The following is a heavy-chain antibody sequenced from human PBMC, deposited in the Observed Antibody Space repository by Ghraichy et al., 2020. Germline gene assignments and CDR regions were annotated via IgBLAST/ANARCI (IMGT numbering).Heavy chain of an antibody. CDR3: ARTSIAVAGTFDY. Sequence: GGSLRLSCAASGFTFSSYAMHWVRQAPGKGLEWVAVISYDGSNKYYADSVKGRFTISRDNSKNTLYLQMNSLRAEDTAVYYCARTSIAVAGTFDYWGQGTLVTVSS. J-gene: IGHJ4*02. CDR2: ISYDGSNK. V-gene: IGHV3-30-3*01. D-gene: IGHD6-19*01. CDR1: GFTFSSYA.